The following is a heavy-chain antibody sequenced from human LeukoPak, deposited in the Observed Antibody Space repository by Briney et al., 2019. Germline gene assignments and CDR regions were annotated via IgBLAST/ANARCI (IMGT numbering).Heavy chain of an antibody. Sequence: KCGASLKISCKGSGSSFTSYWIGWVRQMPGKGLEWMGIIYPGDSDTRYSPSFQGQVTISADKSISTAYLQWSSLKASDTAMYYCARQSSTIAARGYYGMDVWGQGTTVTVSS. J-gene: IGHJ6*02. CDR2: IYPGDSDT. CDR3: ARQSSTIAARGYYGMDV. D-gene: IGHD6-6*01. CDR1: GSSFTSYW. V-gene: IGHV5-51*01.